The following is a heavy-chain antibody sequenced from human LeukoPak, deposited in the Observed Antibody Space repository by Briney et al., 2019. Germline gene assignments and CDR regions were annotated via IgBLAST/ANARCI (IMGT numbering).Heavy chain of an antibody. J-gene: IGHJ6*02. D-gene: IGHD1-26*01. V-gene: IGHV3-23*01. Sequence: GGSLRLSCAASGFTFSSYGMHWVRQAPGKGLEWVSAISGSGGSTYYADSVKGRFTISRDNSKNTLYLQMNSLRAEDTAIYYCAKDRSSGSYTRYGMDVWGQGTTVTVSS. CDR2: ISGSGGST. CDR3: AKDRSSGSYTRYGMDV. CDR1: GFTFSSYG.